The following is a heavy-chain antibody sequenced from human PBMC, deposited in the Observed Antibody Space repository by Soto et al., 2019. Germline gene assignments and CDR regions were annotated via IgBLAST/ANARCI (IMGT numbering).Heavy chain of an antibody. CDR3: ARVFPYDRYRSSYYFDY. J-gene: IGHJ4*02. D-gene: IGHD6-6*01. V-gene: IGHV4-39*07. CDR1: GGSISSSSYY. CDR2: IYYSGST. Sequence: SETLSLTCTVSGGSISSSSYYWGWIRQPPGKGLEWIGSIYYSGSTYYNPSLKSRVTISVDTSKNHFSLKLSSVTAADTAVYYCARVFPYDRYRSSYYFDYWGQGPLVTVSS.